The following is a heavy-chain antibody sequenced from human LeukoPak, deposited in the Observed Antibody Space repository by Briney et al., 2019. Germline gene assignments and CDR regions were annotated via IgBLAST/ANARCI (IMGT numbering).Heavy chain of an antibody. CDR1: GGSFSGYY. J-gene: IGHJ4*02. CDR2: INHSGST. D-gene: IGHD3-22*01. Sequence: SETLSLICAVYGGSFSGYYWSWIRQPPGKGLEWIGEINHSGSTNYNPSLKSRVTISLDTSKNQFSLKLSSVTAADTAVYHCARGPGLSYDSSGYYYAHWGQGTLVTVSS. CDR3: ARGPGLSYDSSGYYYAH. V-gene: IGHV4-34*01.